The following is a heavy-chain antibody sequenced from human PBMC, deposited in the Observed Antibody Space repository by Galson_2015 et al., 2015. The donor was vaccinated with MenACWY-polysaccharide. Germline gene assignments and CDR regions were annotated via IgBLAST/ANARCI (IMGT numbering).Heavy chain of an antibody. Sequence: ETLSLTCTVSNGSISSSSYYWGWIRQPPGKGLEWIASISYSGSTYYSPSLKSRVTISVDTSKNQFSLKLISVTAADTAVYYCARHFPYDILTGYAFDIWGQGTMITVSS. D-gene: IGHD3-9*01. J-gene: IGHJ3*02. CDR1: NGSISSSSYY. V-gene: IGHV4-39*01. CDR2: ISYSGST. CDR3: ARHFPYDILTGYAFDI.